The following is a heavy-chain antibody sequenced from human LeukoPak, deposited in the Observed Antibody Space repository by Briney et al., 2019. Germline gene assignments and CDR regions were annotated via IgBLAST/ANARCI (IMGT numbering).Heavy chain of an antibody. J-gene: IGHJ4*02. D-gene: IGHD6-6*01. CDR2: IDSGGSNT. CDR3: ARVGREYSSSSPPDY. Sequence: PGGSLRLSCAVSGFSFSTYWMHWVRQGPGKGLVWVSRIDSGGSNTLYADSVRGRFTISRDNAKNTLYLQMNSLRVEDTAMYYCARVGREYSSSSPPDYWGQGTLVTVSS. V-gene: IGHV3-74*01. CDR1: GFSFSTYW.